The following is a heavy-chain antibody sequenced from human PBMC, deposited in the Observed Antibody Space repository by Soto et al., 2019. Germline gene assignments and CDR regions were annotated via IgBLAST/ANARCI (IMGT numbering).Heavy chain of an antibody. Sequence: EVQLVESGGGLVQPGGSLRLSCAASGFTFSNYEFNWVRQSPGKGLQWVSYISSSGRFISYAYSVKGRFTISRDNAKNSLYLQMNSLRAEDTAVYYCAREEDSLGFCANGVCHLGMDVWGQGTTVSVSS. CDR2: ISSSGRFI. J-gene: IGHJ6*02. CDR1: GFTFSNYE. V-gene: IGHV3-48*03. CDR3: AREEDSLGFCANGVCHLGMDV. D-gene: IGHD2-8*01.